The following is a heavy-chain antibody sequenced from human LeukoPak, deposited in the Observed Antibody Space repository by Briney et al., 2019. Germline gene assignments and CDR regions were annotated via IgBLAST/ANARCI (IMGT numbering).Heavy chain of an antibody. Sequence: GGSLRLSCAASGFTFSSHWMSWVRQAPGKGLEWVANIKQDGSEKYYVDSVKGRFTISRDDAKNSLYLQMNSLRAEDTAVYYCARRVVPAALYYYGMDVWGQGTTVTVSS. CDR1: GFTFSSHW. J-gene: IGHJ6*02. CDR3: ARRVVPAALYYYGMDV. V-gene: IGHV3-7*01. CDR2: IKQDGSEK. D-gene: IGHD2-2*01.